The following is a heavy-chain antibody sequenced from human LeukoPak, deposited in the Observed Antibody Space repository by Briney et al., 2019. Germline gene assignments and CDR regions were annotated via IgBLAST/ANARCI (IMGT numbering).Heavy chain of an antibody. CDR2: IYPSGTT. Sequence: PPETLSLTCTVSGGSISSYYWSRIRQPAGKGLEWIGRIYPSGTTNYNPSLQSRVTMSVDTSKNQFSLKLSSVTAADTAVYYCARTTEAHSWQTRYYSYYMDVWGKGTTVTVSS. V-gene: IGHV4-4*07. J-gene: IGHJ6*03. CDR3: ARTTEAHSWQTRYYSYYMDV. CDR1: GGSISSYY. D-gene: IGHD6-13*01.